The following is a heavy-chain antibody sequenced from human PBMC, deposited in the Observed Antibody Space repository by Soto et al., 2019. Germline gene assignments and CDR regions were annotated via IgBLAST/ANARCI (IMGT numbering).Heavy chain of an antibody. D-gene: IGHD3-22*01. V-gene: IGHV1-18*04. J-gene: IGHJ4*02. CDR2: ISAYNGNT. Sequence: ASVKVSCKASGYTFTSYGISWVRQAPGQGLEWMGWISAYNGNTNYAQKLQGRVTMTTDTSTSTAYMELRSLRSDDTAVYYCARARPYYYDSSGLGDFDYWGQGTLVTVSS. CDR3: ARARPYYYDSSGLGDFDY. CDR1: GYTFTSYG.